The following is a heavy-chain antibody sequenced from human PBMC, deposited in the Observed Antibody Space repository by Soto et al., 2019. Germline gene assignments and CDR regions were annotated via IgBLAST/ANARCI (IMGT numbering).Heavy chain of an antibody. V-gene: IGHV3-48*02. CDR1: GFMFDSYA. D-gene: IGHD6-19*01. CDR2: ISPGGDRI. Sequence: EVQLVESGGGLVQPGGSLRLSCVASGFMFDSYAMNWVRQAPGKGLEWVSYISPGGDRIYYAESLKGRITISRDNARNFLNLQMNSLSDEDTAVYYCTKSADSAGWGVDFWGQGTLVTVSS. CDR3: TKSADSAGWGVDF. J-gene: IGHJ4*02.